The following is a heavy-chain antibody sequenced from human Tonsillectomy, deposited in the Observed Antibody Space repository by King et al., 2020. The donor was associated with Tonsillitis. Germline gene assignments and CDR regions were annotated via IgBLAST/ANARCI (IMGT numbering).Heavy chain of an antibody. CDR3: ARVRDHSSCWYFDF. J-gene: IGHJ4*02. V-gene: IGHV1-69*06. CDR2: VIPSFTTT. Sequence: VQLVESGAEVKKPGSSVKVSCKASGGTLIIYAFSWVRQAPGQGLEWMGGVIPSFTTTTYAQKFQDRVSITADKSTATSYMELTSLRSEDTAVYYCARVRDHSSCWYFDFWGQGTLVTVSS. D-gene: IGHD6-19*01. CDR1: GGTLIIYA.